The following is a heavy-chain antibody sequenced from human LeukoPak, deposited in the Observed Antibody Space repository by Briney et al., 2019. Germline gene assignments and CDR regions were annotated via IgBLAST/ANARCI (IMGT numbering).Heavy chain of an antibody. Sequence: GGSLRLSCAASGFTFSSYSMNWVRQAPGKGLEWVLSISSSSSYIYYADSVKGRFTISRDNAKNSLYLQMNSLRAEDTAVYYCARPIYVLRFLEWTPYYGMDVWGQGTTVTVSS. CDR3: ARPIYVLRFLEWTPYYGMDV. CDR1: GFTFSSYS. V-gene: IGHV3-21*01. D-gene: IGHD3-3*01. CDR2: ISSSSSYI. J-gene: IGHJ6*02.